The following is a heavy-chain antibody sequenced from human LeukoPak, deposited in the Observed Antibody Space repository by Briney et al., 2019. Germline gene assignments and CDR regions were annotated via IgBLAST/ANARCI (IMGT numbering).Heavy chain of an antibody. Sequence: SETLSLTCTVSGGSLSSYYWSWIRQPPGKGLEWIGYIYYSGSTNYNPSLKSRVTISVDTSKNQFSLKLSSVTAADTAVYYCAIADWHYGYYFDYWGQGTLVTVSS. D-gene: IGHD1-7*01. V-gene: IGHV4-59*01. CDR2: IYYSGST. CDR3: AIADWHYGYYFDY. CDR1: GGSLSSYY. J-gene: IGHJ4*02.